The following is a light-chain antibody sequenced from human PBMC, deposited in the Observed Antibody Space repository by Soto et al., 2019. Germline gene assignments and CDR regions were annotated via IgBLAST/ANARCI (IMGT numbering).Light chain of an antibody. J-gene: IGKJ1*01. V-gene: IGKV3-15*01. CDR3: QQFNNWPRA. CDR2: DAS. Sequence: EIEMTQSPSTLAVSPGERATLSCRASQSVSSKLAWYQQKPGQAPRLLIYDASTRATCIPARFSGSGSGTEFTLTISSLQYEDFAVYYCQQFNNWPRAFGEGTDVDIK. CDR1: QSVSSK.